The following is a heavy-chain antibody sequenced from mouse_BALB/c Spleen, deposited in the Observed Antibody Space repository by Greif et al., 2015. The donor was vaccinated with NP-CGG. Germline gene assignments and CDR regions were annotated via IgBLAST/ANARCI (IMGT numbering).Heavy chain of an antibody. CDR3: ARHVYGNYAMDY. V-gene: IGHV2-6-2*01. Sequence: QVQLKQSGPDLVAPSQSLSITCTVSGFSLTSYGVHWVRQPPGKGLEWLVVIWSDGSTTYNSALKSRLSISKDNSKSQVFLKMNSLQTDDTAMYYCARHVYGNYAMDYWGQGTSVTVSS. CDR2: IWSDGST. D-gene: IGHD2-1*01. CDR1: GFSLTSYG. J-gene: IGHJ4*01.